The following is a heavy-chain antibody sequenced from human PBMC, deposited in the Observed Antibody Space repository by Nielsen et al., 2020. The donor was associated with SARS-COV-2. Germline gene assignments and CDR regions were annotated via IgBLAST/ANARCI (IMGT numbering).Heavy chain of an antibody. V-gene: IGHV3-21*01. CDR2: ISSSSSYI. J-gene: IGHJ6*03. Sequence: GGSLRLSCAASGFTFSSYSMNWVRQAPGKGLEWVSSISSSSSYIYYADSVKGRFTISRDNAKNSLYLQMNSLRAEDTAVYYCARTSILTGPYYYYYMDVWGKGTTVTVSS. CDR1: GFTFSSYS. CDR3: ARTSILTGPYYYYYMDV. D-gene: IGHD3-9*01.